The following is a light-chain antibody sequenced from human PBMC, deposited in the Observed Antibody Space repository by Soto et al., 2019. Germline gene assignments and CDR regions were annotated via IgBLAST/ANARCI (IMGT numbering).Light chain of an antibody. J-gene: IGKJ4*01. CDR3: QQYSSSPLT. V-gene: IGKV3-20*01. Sequence: DIVLTQPPGTLYLSPGERATLSCRASQSVSSSYLAWYQQKPGQAPRLLIYGASSRATGIPDRFSGSGSGTDFTLTISRLEHEDFAVYCCQQYSSSPLTFGRGTKVDIK. CDR1: QSVSSSY. CDR2: GAS.